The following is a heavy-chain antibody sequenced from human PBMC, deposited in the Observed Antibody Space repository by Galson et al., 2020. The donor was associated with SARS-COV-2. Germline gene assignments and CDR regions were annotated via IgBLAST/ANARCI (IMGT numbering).Heavy chain of an antibody. V-gene: IGHV3-7*01. J-gene: IGHJ4*01. CDR1: GFPFSGYW. CDR2: IKQDGSEK. D-gene: IGHD3-10*01. Sequence: GGSLRLSCAASGFPFSGYWMTWVRQTPGKGLEWVANIKQDGSEKYYVDSVKGRFIVSRDNAKNSLYLQMNSLRVEDTAVYYCARVEITYYYGSGPFDYWGQEPWSPSP. CDR3: ARVEITYYYGSGPFDY.